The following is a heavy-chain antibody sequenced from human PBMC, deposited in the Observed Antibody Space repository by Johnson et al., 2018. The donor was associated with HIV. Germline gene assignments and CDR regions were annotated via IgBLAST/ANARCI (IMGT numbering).Heavy chain of an antibody. Sequence: VQLVESGGSVVRPGGSLRLSCAASGFRFKEYGMSWVRQAPGKGLEWVSGITWNGDSITYGDSVKGRFTISRDNAKNSLYLQMNSLRAEDTAFYYCARDRVWFGELYAFDIWGQGTMVTVSS. D-gene: IGHD3-10*01. CDR3: ARDRVWFGELYAFDI. J-gene: IGHJ3*02. CDR1: GFRFKEYG. CDR2: ITWNGDSI. V-gene: IGHV3-20*04.